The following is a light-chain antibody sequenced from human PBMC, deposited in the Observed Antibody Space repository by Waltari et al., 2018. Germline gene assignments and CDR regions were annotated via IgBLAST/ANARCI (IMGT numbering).Light chain of an antibody. CDR3: QHYVRLPVT. J-gene: IGKJ1*01. CDR1: QSVSRV. Sequence: EIVLTQSPGTLSLSPGERATLSCRASQSVSRVLAWYQQKPGQAPRLLIYCASNRATGIPDRFSGRGSGTDFSLTISRLDPEDFAVYYCQHYVRLPVTFGQGTKVEIK. CDR2: CAS. V-gene: IGKV3-20*01.